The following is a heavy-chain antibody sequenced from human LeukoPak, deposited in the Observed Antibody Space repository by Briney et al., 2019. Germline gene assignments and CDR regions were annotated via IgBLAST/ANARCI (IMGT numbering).Heavy chain of an antibody. V-gene: IGHV3-21*01. CDR1: GFTFSSYS. J-gene: IGHJ6*03. CDR3: ARVGAYYDILTGWDYYYYMDV. CDR2: ISSSSSYI. D-gene: IGHD3-9*01. Sequence: GGSLRLSCAASGFTFSSYSMNWVRQAPGKGLEWVSSISSSSSYIYYADSVKGRFTISRDNAKNSLYLQMNSLRAEDTAVYYCARVGAYYDILTGWDYYYYMDVWGKGTTVTVSS.